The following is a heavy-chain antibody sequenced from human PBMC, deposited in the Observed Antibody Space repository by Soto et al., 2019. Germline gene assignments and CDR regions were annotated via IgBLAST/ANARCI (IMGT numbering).Heavy chain of an antibody. CDR2: IYTSGST. CDR3: ARGQDYYDSSGYYFDY. CDR1: GGSISSYY. D-gene: IGHD3-22*01. J-gene: IGHJ4*02. Sequence: SETLSLTCTVSGGSISSYYWSWIRQPAGKGLEWIGRIYTSGSTNYNPSLKSRVTMSVDTSKNQFSLKLSSVTAADTAVYYCARGQDYYDSSGYYFDYWGQGTLVTVSS. V-gene: IGHV4-4*07.